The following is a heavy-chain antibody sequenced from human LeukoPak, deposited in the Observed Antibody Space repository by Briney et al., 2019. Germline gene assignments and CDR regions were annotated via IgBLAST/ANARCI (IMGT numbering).Heavy chain of an antibody. CDR2: ITSSSTYT. Sequence: PGGSLRLSCAASGFSFSSYNMNWVRQTPGKGLEWVSSITSSSTYTFYADSVKGRFTISRDNARNSLSLQMNSQRAEDTAVYYCARDPYSGTYGNTYYYYMDVWGKGTTVTISS. CDR3: ARDPYSGTYGNTYYYYMDV. J-gene: IGHJ6*03. CDR1: GFSFSSYN. D-gene: IGHD1-26*01. V-gene: IGHV3-21*01.